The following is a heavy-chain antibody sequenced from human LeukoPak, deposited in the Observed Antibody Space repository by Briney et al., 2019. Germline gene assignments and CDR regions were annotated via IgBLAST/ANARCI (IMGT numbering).Heavy chain of an antibody. Sequence: HSETLSLTCTVSGGSISSSSYYWGWIRQPPGKGLEWIGSIYYSGSTYYNPSLKSRVTISVDMSKNQFSLKLSSVTAADTAVYYCARLVLRYGWFDPWGQGTLVTVSS. CDR1: GGSISSSSYY. CDR3: ARLVLRYGWFDP. CDR2: IYYSGST. V-gene: IGHV4-39*07. J-gene: IGHJ5*02. D-gene: IGHD3-9*01.